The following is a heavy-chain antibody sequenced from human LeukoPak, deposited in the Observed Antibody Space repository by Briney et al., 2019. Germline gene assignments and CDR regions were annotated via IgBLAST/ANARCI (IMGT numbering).Heavy chain of an antibody. CDR3: ARQKYRSSWYTFDY. J-gene: IGHJ4*02. V-gene: IGHV4-34*01. CDR2: IKHIAST. Sequence: SQTLSPTRAVYGGSFSGYYCSSIRQPPGNGMEWIGEIKHIASTNYNPSLKSRATISVPTSKNQFSLKLSSVTAADTAVYYCARQKYRSSWYTFDYWGQGTLVTVSS. CDR1: GGSFSGYY. D-gene: IGHD6-13*01.